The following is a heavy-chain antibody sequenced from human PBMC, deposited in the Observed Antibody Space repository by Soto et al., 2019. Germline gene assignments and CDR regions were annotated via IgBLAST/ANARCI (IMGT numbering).Heavy chain of an antibody. CDR2: ISSDSRDT. D-gene: IGHD6-13*01. Sequence: QVQLLESGGGLVKPGGCLRLSCAASGFTVSGKYMGWIRQPPGKGLEWISYISSDSRDTKHAASVKGRFTISRDNAKTSLYLQMNSLRAEDTAVYFCATGQQVRMADIWGQGTMVTVSS. J-gene: IGHJ3*02. CDR3: ATGQQVRMADI. CDR1: GFTVSGKY. V-gene: IGHV3-11*03.